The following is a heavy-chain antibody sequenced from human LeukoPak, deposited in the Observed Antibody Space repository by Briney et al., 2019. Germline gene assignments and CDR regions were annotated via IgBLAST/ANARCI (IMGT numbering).Heavy chain of an antibody. D-gene: IGHD3-10*01. V-gene: IGHV1-46*01. CDR3: ARSLTRTMVRGARGVHFDY. Sequence: GASVKVSCKASGYTFTGYYMHWVRQAPGQGLEWMGIINPSGGSTSYAQKFQGRVTMTRDTSTSTVYMELSSLRSEDTAVYYCARSLTRTMVRGARGVHFDYWGQGTLVTVSS. CDR1: GYTFTGYY. CDR2: INPSGGST. J-gene: IGHJ4*02.